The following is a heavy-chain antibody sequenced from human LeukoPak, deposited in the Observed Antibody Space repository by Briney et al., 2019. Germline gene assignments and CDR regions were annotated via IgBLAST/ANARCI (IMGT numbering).Heavy chain of an antibody. CDR3: ARDGGLDAFDI. CDR1: GGSISSGSYY. J-gene: IGHJ3*02. V-gene: IGHV4-61*02. CDR2: IYTSGST. Sequence: SETLSLTCTVSGGSISSGSYYWSWIRQPAGKGLEWIGRIYTSGSTNYNPSLKSRVTISVDTSKNQFSLKLSSVTAADTAVYYWARDGGLDAFDIWGQGTMVTVSS. D-gene: IGHD2-15*01.